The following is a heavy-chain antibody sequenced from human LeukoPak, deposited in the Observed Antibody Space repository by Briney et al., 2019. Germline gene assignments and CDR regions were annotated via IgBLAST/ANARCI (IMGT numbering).Heavy chain of an antibody. CDR2: INHSGST. V-gene: IGHV4-34*01. J-gene: IGHJ4*02. D-gene: IGHD3-10*01. CDR1: GFTFGDYS. CDR3: ARGRIFMVRGVIKNYFDY. Sequence: GSLRRSCTASGFTFGDYSMTWFRQPPGKGLEWLGEINHSGSTNYNPSLKSRVTISVDTSKNQFSLKLSSVTAADTAVYYCARGRIFMVRGVIKNYFDYWGQGTLVTVSS.